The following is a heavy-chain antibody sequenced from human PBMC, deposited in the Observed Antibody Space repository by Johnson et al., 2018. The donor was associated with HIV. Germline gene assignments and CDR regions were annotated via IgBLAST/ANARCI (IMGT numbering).Heavy chain of an antibody. CDR1: GFTHSAYW. Sequence: VQLVESGGGLVQPGGSLRLSCAASGFTHSAYWMTWVRQAPGKGLEWVANIKKDGSEKNYVDSVKGRFTISRDNAKNSLYLQMNSLRAEDTAVYYCAKGPQGIATPDAFDIWGQGTMVTVSS. V-gene: IGHV3-7*02. CDR3: AKGPQGIATPDAFDI. CDR2: IKKDGSEK. J-gene: IGHJ3*02. D-gene: IGHD2-21*01.